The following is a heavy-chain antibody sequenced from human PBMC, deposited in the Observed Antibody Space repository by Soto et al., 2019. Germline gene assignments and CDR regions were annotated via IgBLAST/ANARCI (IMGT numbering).Heavy chain of an antibody. CDR2: IYPGDSDT. CDR3: ARGGRGSSPPFDYYGMDV. J-gene: IGHJ6*02. V-gene: IGHV5-51*01. Sequence: PGESLKISCKGSGYSFTSYWIGWVRQMPGKGLEWMGIIYPGDSDTRYSPSFQGQVTISADKSKNQFSLKLSSVTAADTAVYYCARGGRGSSPPFDYYGMDVWGQGTTVTVSS. CDR1: GYSFTSYW. D-gene: IGHD6-6*01.